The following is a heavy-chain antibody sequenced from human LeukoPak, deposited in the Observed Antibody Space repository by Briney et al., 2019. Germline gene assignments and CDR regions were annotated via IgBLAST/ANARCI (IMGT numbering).Heavy chain of an antibody. D-gene: IGHD2-15*01. CDR3: ARVKRDCSGGSCYSFDY. CDR2: ISGSGGRT. Sequence: GGSLRLSCAASGFTFNTYAINWVRQAPGKGLEWVSAISGSGGRTYYSDSVKGRFTTSRDNSKNTLYLQMNSLRAEDTAVYYCARVKRDCSGGSCYSFDYWGQGTLVTVSS. J-gene: IGHJ4*02. CDR1: GFTFNTYA. V-gene: IGHV3-23*01.